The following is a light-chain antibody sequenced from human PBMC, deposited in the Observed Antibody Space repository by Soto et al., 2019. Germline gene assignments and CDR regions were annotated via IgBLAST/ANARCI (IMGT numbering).Light chain of an antibody. CDR3: QQRSNWPFT. J-gene: IGKJ3*01. CDR2: DAS. V-gene: IGKV3-11*01. Sequence: EIVLTQSPATLSLSPGERATLSCRASQSVSSYLAWYQQKPGQAPRLLIYDASNRATGIPARFSGSGSGTDFTLTTSSLETEEFAVYYCQQRSNWPFTFGPGNKVDIK. CDR1: QSVSSY.